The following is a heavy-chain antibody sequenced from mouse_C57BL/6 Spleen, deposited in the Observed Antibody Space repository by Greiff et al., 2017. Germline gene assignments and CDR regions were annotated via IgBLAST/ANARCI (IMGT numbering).Heavy chain of an antibody. CDR3: ARERDDYDYAMDY. D-gene: IGHD2-4*01. J-gene: IGHJ4*01. V-gene: IGHV3-6*01. CDR1: GYSITSGYY. CDR2: ISYDGSN. Sequence: VQLKESGPGLVKPSQSLSLTCSVTGYSITSGYYWNWIRQFPGNKLEWMGYISYDGSNNYNPSLKNRISITRDTSKNQFFLKLNSVTTEDTATYYCARERDDYDYAMDYWGQGTSVTVSS.